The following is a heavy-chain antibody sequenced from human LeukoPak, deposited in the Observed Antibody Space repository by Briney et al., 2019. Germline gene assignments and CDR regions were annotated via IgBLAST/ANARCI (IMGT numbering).Heavy chain of an antibody. Sequence: SQTLSLTCAVSGGSISSGGYSWSWIRQPPGKGLEWIGYIHHSGSTYYNPSLKSRVTISVDRSKNQFSLKLSSVTAADTAVYYCARGGSTIYNWFDPWGQGTLVTVSS. D-gene: IGHD3-3*01. CDR2: IHHSGST. CDR3: ARGGSTIYNWFDP. V-gene: IGHV4-30-2*01. J-gene: IGHJ5*02. CDR1: GGSISSGGYS.